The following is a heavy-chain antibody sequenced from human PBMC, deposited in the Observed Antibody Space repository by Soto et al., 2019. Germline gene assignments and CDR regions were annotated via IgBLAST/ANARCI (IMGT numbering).Heavy chain of an antibody. V-gene: IGHV1-18*01. J-gene: IGHJ4*02. CDR1: GYRFTNHG. Sequence: QVQLVQSGAAVKKPGASVKVSCKASGYRFTNHGISWVRQAPGQGLEWMGWISGHEGKTKYARKFQGRVPMTTDTSTSTAYREMNGLRYDDTVVYYCARDFYPLAYYFDLWGQGTLVTVSS. CDR2: ISGHEGKT. CDR3: ARDFYPLAYYFDL.